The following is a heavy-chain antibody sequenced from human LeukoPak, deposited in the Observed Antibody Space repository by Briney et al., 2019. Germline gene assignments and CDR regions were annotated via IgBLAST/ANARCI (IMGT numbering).Heavy chain of an antibody. CDR2: ITPIFGTP. Sequence: SVKVSCKASGYTFTSYGISWVRQAPGQGLEWMGGITPIFGTPNYAQKFQGRVKITADASTSTAYMELSRLTSEDTAVYYCARDAAIYGNSGYYCLYWGQGTLVTVSS. CDR3: ARDAAIYGNSGYYCLY. J-gene: IGHJ4*02. D-gene: IGHD3-22*01. CDR1: GYTFTSYG. V-gene: IGHV1-69*13.